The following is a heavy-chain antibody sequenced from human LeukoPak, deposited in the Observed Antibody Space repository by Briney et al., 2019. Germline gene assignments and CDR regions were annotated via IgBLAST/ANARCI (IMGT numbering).Heavy chain of an antibody. Sequence: PSETLSLTCTVSGGSISSYYWSWIRQPPGKGLEWIGYIYYSGSTNYNPSLKSRVTISVDTSKNQFSLKLSSVTAADTAVYYCARDRGYSSSWPNAFEIWGQGTMVTVSS. J-gene: IGHJ3*02. D-gene: IGHD6-13*01. CDR3: ARDRGYSSSWPNAFEI. CDR1: GGSISSYY. CDR2: IYYSGST. V-gene: IGHV4-59*01.